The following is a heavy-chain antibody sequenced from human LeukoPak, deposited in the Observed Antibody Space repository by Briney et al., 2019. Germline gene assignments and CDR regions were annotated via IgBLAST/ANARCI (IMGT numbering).Heavy chain of an antibody. Sequence: GGSPRLSCAASGFTFADYAMHWVRQAPGKGLEWVSGISWNSGSIGYADSVKGRFTISRDNAKNSLYLQVNSLRAEDTALYYCAKDRAGCSGSFFDYWGQGTLVTVSS. J-gene: IGHJ4*02. CDR1: GFTFADYA. CDR2: ISWNSGSI. CDR3: AKDRAGCSGSFFDY. V-gene: IGHV3-9*01. D-gene: IGHD1-26*01.